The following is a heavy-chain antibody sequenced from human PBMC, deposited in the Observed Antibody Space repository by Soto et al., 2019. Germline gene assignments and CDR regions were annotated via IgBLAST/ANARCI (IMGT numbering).Heavy chain of an antibody. CDR2: IWYDGSVK. V-gene: IGHV3-33*01. CDR1: GFTFGTYG. J-gene: IGHJ4*02. Sequence: GVSLRLSYAASGFTFGTYGMHWVRQAPGKGLEWVAGIWYDGSVKTYADSVKGRFSISRDNSQNTVYLQMNTLRAGDTAVYYCARADCGGQCPCDYWGQGTLVTVSS. CDR3: ARADCGGQCPCDY. D-gene: IGHD2-21*01.